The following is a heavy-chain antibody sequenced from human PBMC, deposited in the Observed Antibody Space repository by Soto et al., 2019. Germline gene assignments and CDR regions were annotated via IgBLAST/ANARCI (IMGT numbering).Heavy chain of an antibody. CDR1: GYTFTSYC. J-gene: IGHJ3*02. D-gene: IGHD3-3*01. CDR3: ARDRKGDFWSGYYEGAFDI. CDR2: ISAYNGNT. V-gene: IGHV1-18*04. Sequence: GASVKVSCKASGYTFTSYCISWVRQAPGQGLEWMGWISAYNGNTNYAQKLQGRVTMTTDTSTSTAYMELRSLRSDGTAVYYCARDRKGDFWSGYYEGAFDIWGQGTMVTVSS.